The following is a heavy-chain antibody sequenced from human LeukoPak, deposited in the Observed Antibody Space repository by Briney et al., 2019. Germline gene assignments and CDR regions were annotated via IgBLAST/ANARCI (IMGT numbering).Heavy chain of an antibody. D-gene: IGHD5-12*01. V-gene: IGHV3-30*04. Sequence: WKSLTLSCAVSGYSFSSYSMHGCRQAPAGGLVGGAVISYDGSNNYYADSVKGRFTISGDNSKNTLYLQMNSLSAEDTAVYYCARDPLRGGYSGYFAFWGQGNLVIVSS. CDR2: ISYDGSNN. J-gene: IGHJ4*02. CDR1: GYSFSSYS. CDR3: ARDPLRGGYSGYFAF.